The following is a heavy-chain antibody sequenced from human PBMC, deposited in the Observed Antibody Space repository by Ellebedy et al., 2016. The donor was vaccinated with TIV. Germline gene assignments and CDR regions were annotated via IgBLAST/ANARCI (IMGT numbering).Heavy chain of an antibody. V-gene: IGHV3-15*01. D-gene: IGHD3-10*01. CDR3: TTEAGRGFGTSAFDI. Sequence: GESLKISCAASGFTFSNDSMSWVRQAPGKGLEWVCRIKSNTDGGTTDYAAHVQGTFTISRNDSKNTLYLKMNRLKTEDTAVDYCTTEAGRGFGTSAFDIWGQGTMVTVSS. J-gene: IGHJ3*02. CDR1: GFTFSNDS. CDR2: IKSNTDGGTT.